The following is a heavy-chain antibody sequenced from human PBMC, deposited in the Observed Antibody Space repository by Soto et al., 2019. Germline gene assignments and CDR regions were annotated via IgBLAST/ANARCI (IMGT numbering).Heavy chain of an antibody. CDR1: GFTFSSYS. J-gene: IGHJ4*02. V-gene: IGHV3-21*01. D-gene: IGHD3-9*01. Sequence: GGSLRLSCAASGFTFSSYSMNWVRQAPGKGLEWVSSISSSSSYVYYADSVKGRFTISRDNAKNSLYLQMNSLRAEDTAVYYCARKLRYFPWPIDYWGQRTLVIVSS. CDR2: ISSSSSYV. CDR3: ARKLRYFPWPIDY.